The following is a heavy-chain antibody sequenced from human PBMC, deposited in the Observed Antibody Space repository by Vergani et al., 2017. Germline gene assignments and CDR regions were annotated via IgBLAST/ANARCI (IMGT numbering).Heavy chain of an antibody. CDR3: ARDVWDCSGISCFLRAGEFYYMDV. V-gene: IGHV3-33*05. J-gene: IGHJ6*03. Sequence: QVQLVEPGGGVVQPGTSLRLSCEASGFKFSQLGMHWVRQGPGKGLEWVAFISYDGSKTQYADSEKGRVTISRDNSKNTVGLEMSSLRVDDTATYYCARDVWDCSGISCFLRAGEFYYMDVWGQGTTVTVSS. CDR1: GFKFSQLG. CDR2: ISYDGSKT. D-gene: IGHD3-16*01.